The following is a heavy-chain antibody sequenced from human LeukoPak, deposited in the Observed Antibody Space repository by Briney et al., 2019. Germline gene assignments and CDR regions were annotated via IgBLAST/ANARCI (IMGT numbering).Heavy chain of an antibody. CDR3: ARDRKYYYGSGSHSDAFDI. Sequence: GASVKVSCKASGGTFSSYAISWVRQAPGQGLEWMGGIIPIFGTANYAQKFQGRVTITADESTSTAYMELSSLRSEDTAVYYCARDRKYYYGSGSHSDAFDIWGQGTTVTVSS. CDR1: GGTFSSYA. V-gene: IGHV1-69*13. D-gene: IGHD3-10*01. J-gene: IGHJ3*02. CDR2: IIPIFGTA.